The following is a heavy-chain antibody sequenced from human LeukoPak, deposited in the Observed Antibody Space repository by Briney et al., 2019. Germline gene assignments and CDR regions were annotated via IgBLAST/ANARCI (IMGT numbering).Heavy chain of an antibody. Sequence: PGGSLRLSCAVSGFTFSSYWMSWVRQAPGKGLEWVANIKEDGTEKYYQDSVKGRFTISRDNSKNTLYLQMNSLRAEDTAVYYCAKDPHYYGSGSWDYGGQGTLVTVSS. D-gene: IGHD3-10*01. J-gene: IGHJ4*02. V-gene: IGHV3-7*01. CDR2: IKEDGTEK. CDR3: AKDPHYYGSGSWDY. CDR1: GFTFSSYW.